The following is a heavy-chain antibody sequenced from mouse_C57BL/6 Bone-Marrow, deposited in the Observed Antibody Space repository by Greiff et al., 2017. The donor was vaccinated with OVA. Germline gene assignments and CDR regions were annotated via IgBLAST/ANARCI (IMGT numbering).Heavy chain of an antibody. CDR3: ARRRGLYAMCY. Sequence: QVQLQQPGAELVMPGASVKLSCKASGYTFTSYWMHWVKQRPGQGLEWIGEIDPSDSYTNYNQKFKGKSTLTVDKSSSTAYMQLSSLTSEDSAVYYCARRRGLYAMCYWGQGASVTVSS. J-gene: IGHJ4*01. CDR1: GYTFTSYW. V-gene: IGHV1-69*01. CDR2: IDPSDSYT.